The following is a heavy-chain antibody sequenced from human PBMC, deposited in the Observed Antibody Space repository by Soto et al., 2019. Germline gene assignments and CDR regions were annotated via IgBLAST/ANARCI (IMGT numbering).Heavy chain of an antibody. CDR1: GGSFSGYY. D-gene: IGHD5-12*01. CDR3: ARGGSGYDFKTEYYYYYYMDV. J-gene: IGHJ6*03. Sequence: QVQLQQWGAGLLKPSETLSLTCAVYGGSFSGYYWSWIRQPPGKGLEWIGAINHSGSTNYNPSLKSRVTISVDASKNQFSLKLSSVTAADTAVYYCARGGSGYDFKTEYYYYYYMDVWGKGTTVTVSS. V-gene: IGHV4-34*01. CDR2: INHSGST.